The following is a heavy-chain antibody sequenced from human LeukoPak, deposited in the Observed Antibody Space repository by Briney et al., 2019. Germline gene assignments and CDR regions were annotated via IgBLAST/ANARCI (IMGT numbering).Heavy chain of an antibody. CDR1: GYSISSGYY. J-gene: IGHJ4*02. Sequence: LSLTCTVSGYSISSGYYWGWIRQPPGKGLEWLSYISSSTNTIYYADSMKGRFTISRDNAKNSLYLQMNGLGAEDTAVYYCARELNGYGYYFFDYWGPGTLVTVSS. CDR3: ARELNGYGYYFFDY. CDR2: ISSSTNTI. V-gene: IGHV3-11*04. D-gene: IGHD3-16*01.